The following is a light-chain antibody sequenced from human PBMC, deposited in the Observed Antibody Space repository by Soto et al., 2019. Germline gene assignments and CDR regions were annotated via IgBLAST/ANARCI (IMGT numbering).Light chain of an antibody. V-gene: IGLV2-23*01. J-gene: IGLJ3*02. Sequence: QSALTQPASVSGSPGQSITISCTGTSSDVGSYNLVSWYQQHPGKAPKLMIYEGSKRPSGVSNRFSGSKSGNTASLTISGLQAEDEADYYCCSYAGSRTWVLGGGTKLTVL. CDR3: CSYAGSRTWV. CDR2: EGS. CDR1: SSDVGSYNL.